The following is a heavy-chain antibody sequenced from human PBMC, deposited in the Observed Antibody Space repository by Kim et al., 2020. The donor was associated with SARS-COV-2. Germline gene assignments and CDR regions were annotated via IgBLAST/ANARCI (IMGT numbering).Heavy chain of an antibody. CDR2: IYIGGST. CDR3: ASDADYSGSGPSDY. D-gene: IGHD3-10*01. V-gene: IGHV3-53*01. Sequence: GGSLRLSCAASGFTVSSNFMSWVRQAPGKGLEWVSVIYIGGSTYYADSVKGRFTISRDNSKNTLYLQMHALRAEDTAFYYCASDADYSGSGPSDYWGQGTLVTVSS. J-gene: IGHJ4*02. CDR1: GFTVSSNF.